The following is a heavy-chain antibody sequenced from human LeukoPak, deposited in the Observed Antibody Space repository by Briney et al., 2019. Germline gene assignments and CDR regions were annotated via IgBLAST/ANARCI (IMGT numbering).Heavy chain of an antibody. CDR1: GFTFDDYA. CDR2: ISWNSGSI. J-gene: IGHJ6*03. CDR3: AKATTTTSYMDV. V-gene: IGHV3-9*03. Sequence: GGSLSLSCAASGFTFDDYAMHWVRQAPGKGLERGSGISWNSGSIGYADSVKGRFTISRDNAKNSLYLQMNSLRAEDMALYYCAKATTTTSYMDVWGKGTTVTVSS. D-gene: IGHD1-14*01.